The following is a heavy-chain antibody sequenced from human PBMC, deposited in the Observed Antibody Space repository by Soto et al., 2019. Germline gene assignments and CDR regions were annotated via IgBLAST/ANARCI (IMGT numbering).Heavy chain of an antibody. D-gene: IGHD3-3*01. V-gene: IGHV1-8*01. CDR2: MNPNSGDT. CDR3: ARDSFRDYDFWSGYNPGGYYYYYMDV. Sequence: GASVKVSCKASGYTFTSYDINWVRQAPGQGLEWMGWMNPNSGDTGYAQSFQGRVSMTRDTSIGTAYMELTSLRSEDTAVYYCARDSFRDYDFWSGYNPGGYYYYYMDVWGKGTTVTVSS. J-gene: IGHJ6*03. CDR1: GYTFTSYD.